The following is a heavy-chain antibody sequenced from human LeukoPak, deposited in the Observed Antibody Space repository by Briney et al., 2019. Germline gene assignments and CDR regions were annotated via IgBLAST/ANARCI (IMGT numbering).Heavy chain of an antibody. V-gene: IGHV1-69*06. Sequence: GASVKVSCKASGYTFTSYDINWVRQAPGQGIEWMGGIIPIFGTANYAQKFQGRVTITADKSTSTAYMELSSLRSEDTAVYYCARGGSETSGHGAFDIWGQGTMVTVSS. CDR1: GYTFTSYD. J-gene: IGHJ3*02. CDR3: ARGGSETSGHGAFDI. CDR2: IIPIFGTA. D-gene: IGHD5-12*01.